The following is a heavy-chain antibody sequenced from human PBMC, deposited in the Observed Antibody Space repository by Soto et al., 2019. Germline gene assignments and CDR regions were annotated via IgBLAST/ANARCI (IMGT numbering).Heavy chain of an antibody. Sequence: GGSLRLSCAASGFTFSSYAMSWVRQAPGKGLEWVSAISGSGGSTYYADSVKGRFTISRDNSKNTLYLQMNSLRAEDTAVYYCATDTYGAYGFDYWGQGTLVTVSS. D-gene: IGHD4-17*01. CDR3: ATDTYGAYGFDY. V-gene: IGHV3-23*01. J-gene: IGHJ4*02. CDR1: GFTFSSYA. CDR2: ISGSGGST.